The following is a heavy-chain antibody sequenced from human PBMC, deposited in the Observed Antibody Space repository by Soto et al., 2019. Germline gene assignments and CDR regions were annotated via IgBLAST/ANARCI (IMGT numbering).Heavy chain of an antibody. CDR1: GYTFTSYD. Sequence: ASVKVSCKASGYTFTSYDINWVRQATGQGLEWMGWMNPNSGNTGYAQKFQGRVTMTRNTSISTAYMELSSLRSEDTAVYYRARGTVPPYYYYYYMDVWGKGTTVPISS. CDR2: MNPNSGNT. J-gene: IGHJ6*03. D-gene: IGHD4-17*01. V-gene: IGHV1-8*01. CDR3: ARGTVPPYYYYYYMDV.